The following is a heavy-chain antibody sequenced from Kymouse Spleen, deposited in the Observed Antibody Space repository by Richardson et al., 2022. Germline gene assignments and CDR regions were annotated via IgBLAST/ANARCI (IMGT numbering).Heavy chain of an antibody. D-gene: IGHD1-26*01,IGHD2-21*02,IGHD3-16*02. J-gene: IGHJ4*02. CDR1: GGSISSYY. CDR3: ARDVGFDY. Sequence: QVQLQESGPGLVKPSETLSLTCTVSGGSISSYYWSWIRQPPGKGLEWIGYIYYSGSTNYNPSLKSRVTISVDTSKNQFSLKLSSVTAADTAVYYCARDVGFDYWGQGTLVTVSS. V-gene: IGHV4-59*01. CDR2: IYYSGST.